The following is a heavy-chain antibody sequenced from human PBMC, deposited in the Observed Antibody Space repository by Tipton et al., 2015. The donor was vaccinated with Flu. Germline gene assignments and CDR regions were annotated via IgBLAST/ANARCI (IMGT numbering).Heavy chain of an antibody. D-gene: IGHD3-10*01. J-gene: IGHJ3*02. CDR2: IHYTGKT. V-gene: IGHV4-39*01. CDR1: GGSMSIGSYH. Sequence: GLVKPSETLSLTCSVSGGSMSIGSYHWAWIRQPPGKGLEWIGSIHYTGKTYYNPTLKSRVTISVDTSKSQFSLRLNSVTAADTAVYFCARVFLWYGNAFDIWGQGTKVTVSS. CDR3: ARVFLWYGNAFDI.